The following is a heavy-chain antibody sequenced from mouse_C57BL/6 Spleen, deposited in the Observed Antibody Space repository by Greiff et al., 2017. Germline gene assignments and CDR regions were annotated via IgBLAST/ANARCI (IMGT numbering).Heavy chain of an antibody. Sequence: QVQLQQPGAELVKPGASVKLSCKASGYTFTSYWMQWVKQRPGQGLEWIGEIDPSDSYTNYNQKFKGKDTLTVDTSSSTAYMQLSSLTSADSAVYYCASGWLLRYAMDDWGQGTSVTVSS. V-gene: IGHV1-50*01. CDR3: ASGWLLRYAMDD. CDR1: GYTFTSYW. D-gene: IGHD2-3*01. CDR2: IDPSDSYT. J-gene: IGHJ4*01.